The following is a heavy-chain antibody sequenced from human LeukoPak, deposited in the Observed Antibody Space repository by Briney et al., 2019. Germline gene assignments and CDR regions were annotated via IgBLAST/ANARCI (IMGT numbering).Heavy chain of an antibody. D-gene: IGHD3-3*01. J-gene: IGHJ3*02. V-gene: IGHV3-7*01. CDR2: IKQDGSEK. Sequence: GGSLRLSCAASGFTFNNYWMTWVRQAPGRGLEWVATIKQDGSEKYYVDSVKGRFTISRDNAKNSLYLQMNNLRAEDTAVYYCASPEWLPDSIDIWGQGTMVTVSS. CDR3: ASPEWLPDSIDI. CDR1: GFTFNNYW.